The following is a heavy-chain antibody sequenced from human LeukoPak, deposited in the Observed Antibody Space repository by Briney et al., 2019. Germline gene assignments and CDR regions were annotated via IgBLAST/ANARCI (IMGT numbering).Heavy chain of an antibody. V-gene: IGHV3-30*18. J-gene: IGHJ4*02. Sequence: GGSLRLSCAASGFTFSSYGMHWVRQAPGKGLEWVAVISYDGSNKYYADSVKGRFTISRDNSKNTLYLQMNSLRAEDTAVYYCAKVVARKYFDWLFPNNWGQGTLVTVSS. CDR1: GFTFSSYG. CDR2: ISYDGSNK. D-gene: IGHD3-9*01. CDR3: AKVVARKYFDWLFPNN.